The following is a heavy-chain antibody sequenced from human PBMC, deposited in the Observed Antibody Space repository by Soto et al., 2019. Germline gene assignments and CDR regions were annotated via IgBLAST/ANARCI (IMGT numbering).Heavy chain of an antibody. D-gene: IGHD5-12*01. Sequence: GSLRLSCAASGFTFSIYGMHWVRQAPGKGLEWVAVIWYDGSNKYYADSVKGRFTISRDNSKNTLYLQMNSLRAEDTAVYSCARDRVATRGPYYYYGMDVWGQGTTVTVSS. V-gene: IGHV3-33*01. CDR2: IWYDGSNK. J-gene: IGHJ6*02. CDR3: ARDRVATRGPYYYYGMDV. CDR1: GFTFSIYG.